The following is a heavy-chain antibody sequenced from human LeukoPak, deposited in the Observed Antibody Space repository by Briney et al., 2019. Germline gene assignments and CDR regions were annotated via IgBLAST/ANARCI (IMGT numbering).Heavy chain of an antibody. CDR2: IYYSGST. CDR1: GGSISSYY. Sequence: SETLSLTCTVSGGSISSYYWSWIRQPPGKGLEWIGYIYYSGSTNYNPSLKSRVTISVDTSKNQLFLKLTSVTAADTAVYYCARHFIAAGTTFNWFDPWGQGSLVIVST. J-gene: IGHJ5*02. D-gene: IGHD2/OR15-2a*01. V-gene: IGHV4-59*08. CDR3: ARHFIAAGTTFNWFDP.